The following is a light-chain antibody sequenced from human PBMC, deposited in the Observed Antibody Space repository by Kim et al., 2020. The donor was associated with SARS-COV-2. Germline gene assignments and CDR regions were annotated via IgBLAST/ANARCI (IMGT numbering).Light chain of an antibody. J-gene: IGKJ1*01. CDR2: KTS. Sequence: DIQMTQSPSILPASVGDTVTITCRASQNVNIWLAWYQQKPGQVPKLLIHKTSGLQGGVPSRFSGCGSGTDFTLTISSLQPDDFATYYCQQYHTHSTFGQGTKVDIK. V-gene: IGKV1-5*03. CDR1: QNVNIW. CDR3: QQYHTHST.